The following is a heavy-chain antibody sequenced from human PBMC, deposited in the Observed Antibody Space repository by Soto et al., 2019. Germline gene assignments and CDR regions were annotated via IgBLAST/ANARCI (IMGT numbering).Heavy chain of an antibody. CDR1: GGSISSSSYW. V-gene: IGHV4-39*02. CDR3: ARERGIPFDV. CDR2: AYSSGST. Sequence: SETLSFTCTVSGGSISSSSYWWGWIRQSPSMGLDWIGSAYSSGSTYYSPSLKSRVTISLDTSKNQFSLKMTSVTAADTAVHYCARERGIPFDVWGQGTTVTVSS. J-gene: IGHJ6*02.